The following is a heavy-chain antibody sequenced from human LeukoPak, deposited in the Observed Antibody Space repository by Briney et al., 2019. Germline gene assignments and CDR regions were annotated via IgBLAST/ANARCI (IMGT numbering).Heavy chain of an antibody. Sequence: ASVKVSCKVSGYTLTELSMHWVRQAPGKGLEWMGGFDPEDGETIYAQKFQGRVTMTEDTSTDTAYMELSSLRSEDTAVYYCATALWFGTLRGYFDYWGQGTLVTVSS. D-gene: IGHD3-10*01. CDR2: FDPEDGET. CDR3: ATALWFGTLRGYFDY. V-gene: IGHV1-24*01. CDR1: GYTLTELS. J-gene: IGHJ4*02.